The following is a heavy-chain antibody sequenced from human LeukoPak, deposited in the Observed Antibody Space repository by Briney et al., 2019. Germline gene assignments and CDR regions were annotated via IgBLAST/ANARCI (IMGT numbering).Heavy chain of an antibody. J-gene: IGHJ4*02. CDR1: GGSISSYY. Sequence: SETLSLTCTVSGGSISSYYWSWIRQPAGKGLEWIGRIHTSGSTNYNPSLKSRVTMSVDTSKNQFSLKLSSVTAADTAVYYCARESRSRDFWSGYSPFDYWGQGTLVTVSS. CDR3: ARESRSRDFWSGYSPFDY. V-gene: IGHV4-4*07. D-gene: IGHD3-3*01. CDR2: IHTSGST.